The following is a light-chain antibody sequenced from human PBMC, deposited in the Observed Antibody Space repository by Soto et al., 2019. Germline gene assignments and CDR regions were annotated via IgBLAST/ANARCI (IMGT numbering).Light chain of an antibody. CDR3: LLSYSGAQAV. CDR2: DTS. V-gene: IGLV7-46*01. Sequence: QAVVTQEPSLTVSPGGTVTLTCGSSTGAVTSGHYPYWFQQKPGQAPRTLIYDTSNKHSWTPARFSGSLLGGKAALTLSGAQPADEAEYYCLLSYSGAQAVFGGGTKLTVL. CDR1: TGAVTSGHY. J-gene: IGLJ2*01.